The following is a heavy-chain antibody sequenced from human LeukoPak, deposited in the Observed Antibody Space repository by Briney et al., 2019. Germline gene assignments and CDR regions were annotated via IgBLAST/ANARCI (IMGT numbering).Heavy chain of an antibody. CDR3: AGRYQLLYLRYYYYYMDV. CDR2: IYYSGST. J-gene: IGHJ6*03. D-gene: IGHD2-2*02. Sequence: KPSETLSLTCTVSGGSISSSSYYWGWIRQPPGKGREWIGSIYYSGSTYYNPSLKSRVTISVDTSKNQFSLKLSSVTAADTAVYYCAGRYQLLYLRYYYYYMDVWGKGTTVTVSS. V-gene: IGHV4-39*07. CDR1: GGSISSSSYY.